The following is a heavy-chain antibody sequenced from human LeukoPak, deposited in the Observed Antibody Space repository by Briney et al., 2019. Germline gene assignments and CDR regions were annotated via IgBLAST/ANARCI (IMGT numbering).Heavy chain of an antibody. CDR2: IISKGNNYAT. D-gene: IGHD2-21*02. V-gene: IGHV3-73*01. CDR3: TRTLSCGGDCYHWDY. CDR1: GFSFSDSA. J-gene: IGHJ4*02. Sequence: PGGSLRLSCAASGFSFSDSAMHWVRQASGRGLEWVCHIISKGNNYATSYAASMRGRFTISRDDSKNTSFLHMNSLKTEDSAMYYCTRTLSCGGDCYHWDYWGQGTLVTVSS.